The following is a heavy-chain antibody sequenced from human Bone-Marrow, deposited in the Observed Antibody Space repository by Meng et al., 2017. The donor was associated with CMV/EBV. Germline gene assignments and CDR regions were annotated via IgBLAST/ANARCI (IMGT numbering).Heavy chain of an antibody. CDR1: GFTVSSNY. J-gene: IGHJ6*02. Sequence: SCAASGFTVSSNYMSWVRQAPGKGLEWVSVIYSGGSTYYADSVKGRFTISRDNSKNTLYLHMNSLRAEDTAVYYCARDSGSYTPFGYYCYGMDVWGQGTTVTVSS. CDR3: ARDSGSYTPFGYYCYGMDV. D-gene: IGHD1-26*01. V-gene: IGHV3-66*02. CDR2: IYSGGST.